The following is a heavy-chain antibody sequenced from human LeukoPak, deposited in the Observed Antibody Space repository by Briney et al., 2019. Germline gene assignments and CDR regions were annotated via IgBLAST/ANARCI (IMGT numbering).Heavy chain of an antibody. J-gene: IGHJ4*02. CDR2: ISYDGSNK. CDR3: AKGRLGGSYYYFDY. Sequence: GGSLKLSCAASGFTFSSYGMHWVRQAPGKGLEWVAVISYDGSNKYYADSVEGRFTISRDNSKNTLYLQMNSLRAEDTAVYYCAKGRLGGSYYYFDYWGQGTLVTVSS. V-gene: IGHV3-30*18. CDR1: GFTFSSYG. D-gene: IGHD1-26*01.